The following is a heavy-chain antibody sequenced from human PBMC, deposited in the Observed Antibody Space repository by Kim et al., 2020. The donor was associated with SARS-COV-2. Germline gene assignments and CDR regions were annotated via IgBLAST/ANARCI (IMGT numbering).Heavy chain of an antibody. V-gene: IGHV4-61*02. CDR3: ARTYCTNGVCYDYYYYGMDV. CDR2: IYTSGST. D-gene: IGHD2-8*01. J-gene: IGHJ6*02. CDR1: GGSISSGSYY. Sequence: SETLSLTCTVSGGSISSGSYYWSWIRQPAGKGLEWIGRIYTSGSTNYNPSLKSRVTISVDTSKNQFSLKLSSVTAADTAVYYCARTYCTNGVCYDYYYYGMDVWGQGTTVTVSS.